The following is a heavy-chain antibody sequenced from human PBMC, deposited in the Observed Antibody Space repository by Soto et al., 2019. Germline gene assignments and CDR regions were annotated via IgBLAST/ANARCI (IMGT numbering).Heavy chain of an antibody. CDR3: ARVRDYYYGMDV. CDR2: IYYSGST. V-gene: IGHV4-59*01. J-gene: IGHJ6*02. Sequence: SETLSLTCTVSGGSISSYYWSWIRQPPGKGLEWIGYIYYSGSTNYNPSLKSRVTISVDTSKNQFSLKLSSVTAADTAVYYCARVRDYYYGMDVWGQGTTVTVSS. CDR1: GGSISSYY.